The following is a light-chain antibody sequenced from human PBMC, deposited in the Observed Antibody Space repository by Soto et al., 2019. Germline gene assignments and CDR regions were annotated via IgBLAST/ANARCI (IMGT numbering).Light chain of an antibody. J-gene: IGKJ5*01. Sequence: RVTPSHPTLAALGKGGDPCTCRASQSNNNWLAWYQQRPGTAPKILIDDASTSESGVPSRFSGSGSGTDFTLTIPSLQPEDGGIYYCQECHATPVTFGQGTRLDIK. CDR2: DAS. V-gene: IGKV1-5*01. CDR3: QECHATPVT. CDR1: QSNNNW.